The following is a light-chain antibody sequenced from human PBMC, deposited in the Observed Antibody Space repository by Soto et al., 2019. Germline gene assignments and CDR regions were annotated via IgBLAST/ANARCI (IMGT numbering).Light chain of an antibody. J-gene: IGKJ3*01. V-gene: IGKV3D-15*01. Sequence: EIVLTQSPGTLSLSPGERVTLSCRASQSISSNYLAWYQQKPGQAPRLLIYGASSRATGIPDRFSGSGSGTEFSLTISGLQSEDFAVYYCQQYNDWPPFTFGPGTRVDVK. CDR1: QSISSN. CDR2: GAS. CDR3: QQYNDWPPFT.